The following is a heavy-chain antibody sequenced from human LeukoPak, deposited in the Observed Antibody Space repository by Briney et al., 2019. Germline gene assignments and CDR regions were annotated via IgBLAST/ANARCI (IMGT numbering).Heavy chain of an antibody. Sequence: PGGSLRLSCAASEFTFSSYAMSWVRQAPGKGLEWVSSISGSGGSTYYADSVKGRFTISRDNSKNTLYLQMNSLRAEDTAVYYCAIHRTSGWSYWGQGTLVTVSS. CDR2: ISGSGGST. CDR1: EFTFSSYA. D-gene: IGHD6-19*01. CDR3: AIHRTSGWSY. J-gene: IGHJ4*02. V-gene: IGHV3-23*01.